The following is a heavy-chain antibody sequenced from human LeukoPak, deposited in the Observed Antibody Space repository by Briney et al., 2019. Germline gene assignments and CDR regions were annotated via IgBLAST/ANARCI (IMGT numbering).Heavy chain of an antibody. CDR3: ATVVGAAAGTLDYYYYGMDV. J-gene: IGHJ6*04. Sequence: ASVKVSCKVSGYTLTELSMHWVRQAPGKGLEWMGGFDPEDGETIYAQKFQGRVTMTEDTSTDTAYMELSSLRSEDTAVYYCATVVGAAAGTLDYYYYGMDVWGKGTTVTVSS. D-gene: IGHD6-13*01. CDR2: FDPEDGET. V-gene: IGHV1-24*01. CDR1: GYTLTELS.